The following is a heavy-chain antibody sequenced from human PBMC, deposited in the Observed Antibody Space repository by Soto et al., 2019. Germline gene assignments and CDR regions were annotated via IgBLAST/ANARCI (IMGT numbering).Heavy chain of an antibody. V-gene: IGHV3-23*01. D-gene: IGHD3-3*01. J-gene: IGHJ4*02. CDR1: GFTFRIYA. CDR3: AITYYVFWSGSYGPFDY. CDR2: ISGSGGST. Sequence: PGGSLRLSCAASGFTFRIYAMSWVRQAPGKGLEWVSAISGSGGSTYYADSVKGRFTISRDNSKNTLYLQMNSLRAEDTAVYYCAITYYVFWSGSYGPFDYWCQGALVTVSS.